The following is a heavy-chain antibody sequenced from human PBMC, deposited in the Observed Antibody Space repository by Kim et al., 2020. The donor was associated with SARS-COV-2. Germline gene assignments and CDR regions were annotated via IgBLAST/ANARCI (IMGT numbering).Heavy chain of an antibody. CDR3: TRDLGGVGGR. D-gene: IGHD2-15*01. Sequence: RINNHAESVKSRFTISRDNARNSLILKMNSLGVEDTAIYYCTRDLGGVGGRWGQGTLVTVSS. CDR2: RIN. J-gene: IGHJ4*02. V-gene: IGHV3-74*01.